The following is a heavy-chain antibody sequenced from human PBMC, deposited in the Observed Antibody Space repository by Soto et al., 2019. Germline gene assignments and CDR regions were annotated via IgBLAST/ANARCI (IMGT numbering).Heavy chain of an antibody. CDR2: ISSSSSYI. CDR1: GFTFSSYS. V-gene: IGHV3-21*01. CDR3: ARGHFDWLSTYYYYYGMDV. J-gene: IGHJ6*02. Sequence: EVQLVESGGGLVKPGGSLRLSCAASGFTFSSYSMNWVRQAPGKGLEWVSSISSSSSYIYYADSVKGRFTISRDNAKNALYLQMNSLRAEDTAVYYCARGHFDWLSTYYYYYGMDVWGQGTTVTVSS. D-gene: IGHD3-9*01.